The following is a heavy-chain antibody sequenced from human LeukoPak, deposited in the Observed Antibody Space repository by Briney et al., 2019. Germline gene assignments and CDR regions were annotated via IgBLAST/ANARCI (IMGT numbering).Heavy chain of an antibody. CDR1: GYSISSGYY. Sequence: SETLSLTCTVSGYSISSGYYWGWIRQPPGKGLEWIGSIYYSGSTYYNPSLKSRVTISVDTSENQFSLTLTSVTAADTAVYYCARGPTTVTRAFDYWGQGTLVTVSS. D-gene: IGHD4-17*01. CDR3: ARGPTTVTRAFDY. V-gene: IGHV4-38-2*02. CDR2: IYYSGST. J-gene: IGHJ4*02.